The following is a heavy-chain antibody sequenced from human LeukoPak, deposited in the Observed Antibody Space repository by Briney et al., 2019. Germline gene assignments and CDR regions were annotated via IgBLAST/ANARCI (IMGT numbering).Heavy chain of an antibody. Sequence: GGSLRLSCAASGFXFNKYWMTWVRQAPGKGLEWVANIKQDGSEKYYVDSVEGRFSISRDNAKNSLNLQMNSLRAEDTAVYYCAKSGPIDHWGRGTLVTVSS. J-gene: IGHJ4*02. CDR3: AKSGPIDH. CDR1: GFXFNKYW. D-gene: IGHD6-25*01. V-gene: IGHV3-7*02. CDR2: IKQDGSEK.